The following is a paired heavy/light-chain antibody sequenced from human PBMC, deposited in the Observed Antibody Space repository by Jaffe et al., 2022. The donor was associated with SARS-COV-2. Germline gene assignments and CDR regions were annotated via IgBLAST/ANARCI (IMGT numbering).Heavy chain of an antibody. CDR2: ISGSGEST. D-gene: IGHD1-26*01. J-gene: IGHJ3*01. Sequence: EVQLLESGGTLVQPGGSLRLSCAASGFTFNRYAINWVRQAPGKGLEWVSGISGSGESTYYADSVKGRFTISRDFSQNTLYLQMTRLRAEDTAVYYCARKEGGSYSDGPFDVWGQGTMVTVSS. CDR1: GFTFNRYA. V-gene: IGHV3-23*01. CDR3: ARKEGGSYSDGPFDV.
Light chain of an antibody. CDR3: QQYNDWPPWT. CDR1: QSVSGN. Sequence: EVLMTQSPATLSVSPGERATLSCRASQSVSGNLAWYQQKPGQAPRLLIYAASTRATGCPARFSGSGSGTEFTLTISSLQSEDFAVYYCQQYNDWPPWTFGQGTKVEIK. CDR2: AAS. V-gene: IGKV3-15*01. J-gene: IGKJ1*01.